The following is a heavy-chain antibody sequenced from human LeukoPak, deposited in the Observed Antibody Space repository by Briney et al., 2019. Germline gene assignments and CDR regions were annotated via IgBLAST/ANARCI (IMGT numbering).Heavy chain of an antibody. V-gene: IGHV3-7*01. J-gene: IGHJ3*02. D-gene: IGHD1-14*01. CDR1: GFTFSNYW. CDR3: ARAPVYGDAFDI. CDR2: IKHDGSEK. Sequence: GGSLRLSCAASGFTFSNYWMSWVRQAPGKGLEWVANIKHDGSEKYYVDSVEGRFTISRDNAKNSLYLQMNSLRAEDTAVYYCARAPVYGDAFDIWGQGTMVTVSS.